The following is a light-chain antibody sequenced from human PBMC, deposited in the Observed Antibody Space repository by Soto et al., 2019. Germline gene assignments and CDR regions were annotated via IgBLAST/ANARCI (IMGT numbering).Light chain of an antibody. CDR3: SSYTSSSSF. Sequence: SVLTQPASVSGSPGQSITISCTGTSSDVGGYNNVSWYQQHPGKAPKLMIYDVSNRPSGVSNRFSGSKSGNTASLTISGLQAEDEADYYCSSYTSSSSFFGTGTKAPS. J-gene: IGLJ1*01. CDR1: SSDVGGYNN. CDR2: DVS. V-gene: IGLV2-14*01.